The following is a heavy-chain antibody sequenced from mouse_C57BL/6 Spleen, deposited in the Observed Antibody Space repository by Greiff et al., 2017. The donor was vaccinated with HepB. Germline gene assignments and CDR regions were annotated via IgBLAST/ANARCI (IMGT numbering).Heavy chain of an antibody. CDR1: GFTFSDYY. J-gene: IGHJ4*01. D-gene: IGHD2-4*01. CDR3: ARERAYDYEDYYAMDY. Sequence: EVKLMESEGGLVQPGSSMKLSCTASGFTFSDYYMAWVRQVPEKGLEWVANINYDGSSTYYLDSLKSRFIISRDNAKNILYLQMSSLKSEDTATYYCARERAYDYEDYYAMDYWGQGTSVTVSS. V-gene: IGHV5-16*01. CDR2: INYDGSST.